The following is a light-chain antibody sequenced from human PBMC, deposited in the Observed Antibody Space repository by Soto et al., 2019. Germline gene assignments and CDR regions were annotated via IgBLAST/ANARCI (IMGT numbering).Light chain of an antibody. V-gene: IGKV3-20*01. Sequence: EIVMTRSPATLSVSPGDGAILSCRASRSVDRNLAWYQQKPGQTPRLLMYGASTRATGIPDRFSGSGSGTDFTLTISRLEPEDSAVYYCQQYGSSPTWTFGQGTKV. CDR3: QQYGSSPTWT. CDR2: GAS. CDR1: RSVDRN. J-gene: IGKJ1*01.